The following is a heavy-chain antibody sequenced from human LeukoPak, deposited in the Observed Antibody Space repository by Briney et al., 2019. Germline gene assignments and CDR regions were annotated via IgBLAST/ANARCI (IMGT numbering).Heavy chain of an antibody. V-gene: IGHV4-39*07. CDR2: IYYTGST. CDR3: ARENYCTNGVCWAFDP. J-gene: IGHJ5*02. D-gene: IGHD2-8*01. Sequence: SETLSLTCTVSGGSISSSDYYWGWIRQPPGKGLEWIGNIYYTGSTSYNSSLESRVTISVDTSKNQFSLQLSSVTAADTADYYCARENYCTNGVCWAFDPWGQGTLVTVSS. CDR1: GGSISSSDYY.